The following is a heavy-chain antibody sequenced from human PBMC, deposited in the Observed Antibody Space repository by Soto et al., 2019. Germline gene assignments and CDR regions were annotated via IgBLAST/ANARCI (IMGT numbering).Heavy chain of an antibody. V-gene: IGHV1-69*02. CDR1: GGTFSSYT. CDR3: AKVPLRPYYFDY. CDR2: IIPILGIA. Sequence: SVKVSCKASGGTFSSYTISWVRQAPGQGLEWVGRIIPILGIANYAQRFQGRVTITADKSTSTAYMELSSLRSEDTAIYYCAKVPLRPYYFDYWGLGTLVTVSS. D-gene: IGHD4-17*01. J-gene: IGHJ4*02.